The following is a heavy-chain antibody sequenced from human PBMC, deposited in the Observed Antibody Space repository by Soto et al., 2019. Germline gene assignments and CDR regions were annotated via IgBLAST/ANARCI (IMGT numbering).Heavy chain of an antibody. D-gene: IGHD2-15*01. CDR1: GGSIRSGGYY. CDR3: AREWSSGDVGYWFDS. Sequence: QGQLQESGPGLVKPAQTMSLPCTVSGGSIRSGGYYWSWIRQHPGKGLAWLGYIYYSGRPYYNPSLKIRVTIAVDTSKNQFSLELSSVTAEDTAVYYCAREWSSGDVGYWFDSWGQRTLVTVSS. V-gene: IGHV4-31*03. CDR2: IYYSGRP. J-gene: IGHJ5*01.